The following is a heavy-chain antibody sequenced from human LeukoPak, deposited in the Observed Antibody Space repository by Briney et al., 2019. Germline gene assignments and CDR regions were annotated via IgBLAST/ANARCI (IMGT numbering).Heavy chain of an antibody. CDR3: ARDHDIAAALSPFDY. CDR1: GYTFTGYY. J-gene: IGHJ4*02. V-gene: IGHV1-2*02. Sequence: GASVKVSCKASGYTFTGYYMHWVRQAPGQGLEWMGWINPNSGGTNYAQKFQGRVTMTRDTSISTAYMELSRLRSDDTAVYYCARDHDIAAALSPFDYWGQGTLVTVSS. CDR2: INPNSGGT. D-gene: IGHD6-13*01.